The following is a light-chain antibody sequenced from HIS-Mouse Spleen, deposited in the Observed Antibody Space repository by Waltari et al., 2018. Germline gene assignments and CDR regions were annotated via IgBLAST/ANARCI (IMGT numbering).Light chain of an antibody. J-gene: IGLJ1*01. CDR3: SSYTSSSTLV. Sequence: QSALTQPASVSGSPGQSITISCTGTSSDVGGYNYVSWYQQHQGKAPKLMIYDVSNRPAGVSIRFSGSKSGNTASLTISGLQAEDEADYYCSSYTSSSTLVFGTGTKVTVL. CDR2: DVS. V-gene: IGLV2-14*03. CDR1: SSDVGGYNY.